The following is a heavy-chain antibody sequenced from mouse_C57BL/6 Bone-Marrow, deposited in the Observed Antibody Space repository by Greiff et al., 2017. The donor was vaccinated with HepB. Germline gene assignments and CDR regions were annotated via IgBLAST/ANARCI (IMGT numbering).Heavy chain of an antibody. CDR2: IYPGSGST. D-gene: IGHD1-1*01. J-gene: IGHJ1*03. CDR3: ARPTVVARWYFDV. V-gene: IGHV1-55*01. CDR1: GYTFTSYW. Sequence: QVQLQQSGAELVKPGASVKMSCKASGYTFTSYWITWVKQRPGQGLEWIGDIYPGSGSTNYNEKFKSKATLTVDTSSSTAYMQLSSLTSEDSAVYYCARPTVVARWYFDVWGTGTTVTVSS.